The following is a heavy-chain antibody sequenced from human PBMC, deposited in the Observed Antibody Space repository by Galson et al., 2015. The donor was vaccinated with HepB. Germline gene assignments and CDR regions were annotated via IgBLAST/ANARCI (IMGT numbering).Heavy chain of an antibody. CDR3: ARDPGWGGGGYSGYELDY. J-gene: IGHJ4*02. Sequence: SVKVFCKASGGTFSSYAISWVRQAPGQGLEWMGRIIPILGIANYAQKFQGRVTITADKSTSTAYMELSSLRSEDTAVYYCARDPGWGGGGYSGYELDYWGQGTLVTVSS. CDR2: IIPILGIA. CDR1: GGTFSSYA. D-gene: IGHD5-12*01. V-gene: IGHV1-69*04.